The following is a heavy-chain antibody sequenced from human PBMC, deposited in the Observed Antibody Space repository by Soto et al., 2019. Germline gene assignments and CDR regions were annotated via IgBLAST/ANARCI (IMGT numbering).Heavy chain of an antibody. Sequence: HPGGSLRLSCTASGFTFGDYAMSWFRQAPGKGLEWVGFIRSKAYGGTTEYAASVKGRFTISRDDSKSIAYLQMNSLKTEDTAVYYCTRDSAKPKYYYDSSGYRVFDYWGQGTLVTVSS. CDR1: GFTFGDYA. D-gene: IGHD3-22*01. CDR2: IRSKAYGGTT. CDR3: TRDSAKPKYYYDSSGYRVFDY. V-gene: IGHV3-49*03. J-gene: IGHJ4*02.